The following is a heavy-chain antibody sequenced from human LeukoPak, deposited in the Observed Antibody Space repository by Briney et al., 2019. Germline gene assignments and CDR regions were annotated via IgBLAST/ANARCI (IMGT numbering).Heavy chain of an antibody. V-gene: IGHV3-23*01. CDR1: GFTFSDYA. CDR3: ARSGVATCHY. D-gene: IGHD3-10*01. Sequence: GGSLRLSCQASGFTFSDYAMSWVRQAPGKGLEWVSSINPDGGSFFADSVKGRSSTSRDDFRSVVYLQMNTLSAEDTAVYYCARSGVATCHYWGQGILVTVSS. J-gene: IGHJ4*02. CDR2: INPDGGS.